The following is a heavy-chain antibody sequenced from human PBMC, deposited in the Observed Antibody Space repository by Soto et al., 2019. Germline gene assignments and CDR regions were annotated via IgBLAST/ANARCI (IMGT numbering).Heavy chain of an antibody. J-gene: IGHJ6*02. V-gene: IGHV3-23*01. D-gene: IGHD2-2*01. Sequence: PGGSLRLSCAASGFTFSDYYMTWVREAPGKGLEWVSSISDSGGSTSYADSVKGRFSISRDNSKNTLYLQMNSLRVEGTALYYCAKRIVPPSYYGMDVWGQGTTVTVSS. CDR3: AKRIVPPSYYGMDV. CDR1: GFTFSDYY. CDR2: ISDSGGST.